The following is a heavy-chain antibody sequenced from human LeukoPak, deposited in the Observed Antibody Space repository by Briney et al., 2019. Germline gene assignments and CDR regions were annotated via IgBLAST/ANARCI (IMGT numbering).Heavy chain of an antibody. J-gene: IGHJ4*02. V-gene: IGHV1-18*01. CDR2: ISAYNGNT. CDR1: GGTFSTSG. CDR3: ARIWFGEFYFDY. D-gene: IGHD3-10*01. Sequence: SVKVSCKASGGTFSTSGISWVRQAPGQGLEWMGWISAYNGNTNCAQKLQGRVTMTTDTSTSTAYMELRSLRSDDTAVYYCARIWFGEFYFDYWGQGTLVTVSS.